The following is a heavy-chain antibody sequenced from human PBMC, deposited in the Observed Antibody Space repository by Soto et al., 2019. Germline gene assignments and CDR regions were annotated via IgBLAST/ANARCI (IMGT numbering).Heavy chain of an antibody. Sequence: PSETLAVTCIFSGGSISIGDYDWSWIRQPPGKGLEWIGYIYYSGSTYYNPSLKSRVTISVDTSKNQFSLKLSSVTAADTAVYYCARGPPGINGTTWDDYWGQGTMVTVSS. V-gene: IGHV4-30-4*01. CDR2: IYYSGST. J-gene: IGHJ4*02. D-gene: IGHD1-20*01. CDR1: GGSISIGDYD. CDR3: ARGPPGINGTTWDDY.